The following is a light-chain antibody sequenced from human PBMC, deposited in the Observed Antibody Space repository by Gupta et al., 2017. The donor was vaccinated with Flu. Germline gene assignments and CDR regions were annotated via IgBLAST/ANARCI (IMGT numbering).Light chain of an antibody. CDR1: QSVSSSY. CDR3: QQYGTSRT. CDR2: GAS. V-gene: IGKV3-20*01. Sequence: PGTLSLSPGERAALSCRASQSVSSSYLAWYQQKPGQAPRLLIYGASSRATGTPDRFSGSGSGTDFTLTISRLEPEDFAVYYCQQYGTSRTFGQGTKLEIK. J-gene: IGKJ2*01.